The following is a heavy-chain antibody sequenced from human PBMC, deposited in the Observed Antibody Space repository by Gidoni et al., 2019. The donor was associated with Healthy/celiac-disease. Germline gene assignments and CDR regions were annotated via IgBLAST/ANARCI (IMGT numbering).Heavy chain of an antibody. CDR2: IRSSSSYR. J-gene: IGHJ4*02. V-gene: IGHV3-21*01. CDR3: ARDLPSTFGGVIVNQDY. Sequence: EVQLVESGRGLVKPGGSQRLACAASGFPFSSYRMNWVRQAPGKGLDWVSSIRSSSSYRYYADSVKGRFTISRDNAKNSLYRQMNSLRAEDTAVYYCARDLPSTFGGVIVNQDYWGQGTLVTVSS. CDR1: GFPFSSYR. D-gene: IGHD3-16*02.